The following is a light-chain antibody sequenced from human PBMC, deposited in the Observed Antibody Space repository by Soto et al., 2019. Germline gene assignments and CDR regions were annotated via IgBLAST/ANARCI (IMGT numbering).Light chain of an antibody. J-gene: IGLJ1*01. CDR1: SSDVGGYNY. V-gene: IGLV2-14*01. CDR3: SSYTSSNTQD. Sequence: QSALTQPASVSRSPGQSITISCTGTSSDVGGYNYVSWYQQHPGKVPKLMIYDVTNRPSGVSDRFSGSKSGNTASLTISGLQAEDEADYYCSSYTSSNTQDFGTGTKVTVL. CDR2: DVT.